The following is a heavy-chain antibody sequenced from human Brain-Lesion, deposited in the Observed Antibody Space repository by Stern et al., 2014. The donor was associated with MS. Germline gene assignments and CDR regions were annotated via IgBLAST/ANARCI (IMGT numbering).Heavy chain of an antibody. CDR1: GFTFSYHA. V-gene: IGHV3-30*01. CDR2: ISYDGSDK. J-gene: IGHJ4*02. Sequence: QVQLVQSGGGVVQPGRSLRLSCAASGFTFSYHAMHWVRQAPGKGLEWVALISYDGSDKNAADPVQGRFTLSTDNSRHNLYLQMNSLRVDDPAVYYCARGGAVTTSDYSLDYWAQGILVTVSS. CDR3: ARGGAVTTSDYSLDY. D-gene: IGHD4-17*01.